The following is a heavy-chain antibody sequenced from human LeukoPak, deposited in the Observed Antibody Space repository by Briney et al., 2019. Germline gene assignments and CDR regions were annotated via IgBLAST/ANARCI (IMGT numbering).Heavy chain of an antibody. CDR3: ARGRLRYLDWTRAYSDY. CDR2: ISAYNGNT. Sequence: ASVKVSCKASGYTFITHGLTWVRQAPGQGLEWMGWISAYNGNTIYAQTLQDRLTMTTDTSTSTAYMELRSLRSDDTAVYYCARGRLRYLDWTRAYSDYWGQGTLVTVSS. V-gene: IGHV1-18*01. CDR1: GYTFITHG. D-gene: IGHD3-9*01. J-gene: IGHJ4*02.